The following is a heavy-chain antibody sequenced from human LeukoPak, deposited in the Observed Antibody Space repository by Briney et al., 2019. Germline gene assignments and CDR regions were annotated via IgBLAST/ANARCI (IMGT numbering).Heavy chain of an antibody. CDR3: AKERDGYIDY. Sequence: SVKVSCKASGGTFSSYAISWVRQAPGQGLEWMGGNIPIFGTANYAQKFQGRVTITTDESTSTAYMELSSLRSEDTAVYYCAKERDGYIDYWGQGTLVTVSS. J-gene: IGHJ4*02. CDR2: NIPIFGTA. V-gene: IGHV1-69*05. CDR1: GGTFSSYA. D-gene: IGHD5-24*01.